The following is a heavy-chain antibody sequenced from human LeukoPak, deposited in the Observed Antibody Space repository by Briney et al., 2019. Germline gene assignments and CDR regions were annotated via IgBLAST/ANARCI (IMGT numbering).Heavy chain of an antibody. J-gene: IGHJ4*02. CDR3: ATSTYCSGGSCYSRTFQY. D-gene: IGHD2-15*01. CDR2: INSDGSSI. Sequence: GGSLRLSCAASGFTFSSYGMHWVRHAPGKGLVWVSRINSDGSSINYADSVKGRFTISRDNAKNTLYLQMNSLRAEDTAVYYCATSTYCSGGSCYSRTFQYWGQGTLVTVSP. V-gene: IGHV3-74*01. CDR1: GFTFSSYG.